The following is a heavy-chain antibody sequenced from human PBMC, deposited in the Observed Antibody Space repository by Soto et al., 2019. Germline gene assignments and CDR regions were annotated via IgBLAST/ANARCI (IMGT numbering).Heavy chain of an antibody. J-gene: IGHJ6*02. CDR2: IYYSGST. CDR3: ARDSFGELRNYYYYGMDV. CDR1: GGSISSYY. Sequence: PSETLSLTCTVSGGSISSYYWSWIRQPPGKGLEWIGYIYYSGSTNYNPSLKSRVTISVDTSKNQFSLKLSSVTAADTAVYYCARDSFGELRNYYYYGMDVWGQGTTVTVSS. V-gene: IGHV4-59*01. D-gene: IGHD3-10*01.